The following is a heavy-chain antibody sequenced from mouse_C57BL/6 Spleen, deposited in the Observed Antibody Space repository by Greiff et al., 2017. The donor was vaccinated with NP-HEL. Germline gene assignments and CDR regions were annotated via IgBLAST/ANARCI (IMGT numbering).Heavy chain of an antibody. J-gene: IGHJ3*01. CDR3: ARGGGTGTRFAY. CDR1: GYSITSGYY. Sequence: EVQLQQSGPGLVKPSQSLSLTCSVTGYSITSGYYWNWIRQFPGNKLEWMGYISYDGSNKYNPSLKNRISITRDTSKNQFFLKLNSVTTEDTATYYCARGGGTGTRFAYWGQGTLVTVSA. D-gene: IGHD4-1*01. V-gene: IGHV3-6*01. CDR2: ISYDGSN.